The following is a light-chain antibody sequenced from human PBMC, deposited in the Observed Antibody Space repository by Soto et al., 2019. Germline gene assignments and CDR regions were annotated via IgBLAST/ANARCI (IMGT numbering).Light chain of an antibody. CDR3: QQYNSYSST. CDR2: KAS. CDR1: QSISSW. J-gene: IGKJ2*02. V-gene: IGKV1-5*03. Sequence: DIQMTQSPSTLSASVGDRVTITCRASQSISSWLAWYQQKPGKAPKLLIYKASSLESGVPSRFSGSGPGTEFTLTISSLQPDDFATYYCQQYNSYSSTFGQGTKLEIK.